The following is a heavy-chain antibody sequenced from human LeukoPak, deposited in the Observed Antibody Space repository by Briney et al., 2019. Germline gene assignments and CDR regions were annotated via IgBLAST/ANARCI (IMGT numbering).Heavy chain of an antibody. CDR3: AKLGCSSTSCYSVDY. Sequence: WGSLRLSCAASGFTFSSYAMSWVRQAPGKGLEWVSAISGSGGSTYYADSVKGRFTISRDNSKNTLYLQMNSLRAEDTAVYYCAKLGCSSTSCYSVDYWGQGTLVTVSS. V-gene: IGHV3-23*01. D-gene: IGHD2-2*01. CDR1: GFTFSSYA. J-gene: IGHJ4*02. CDR2: ISGSGGST.